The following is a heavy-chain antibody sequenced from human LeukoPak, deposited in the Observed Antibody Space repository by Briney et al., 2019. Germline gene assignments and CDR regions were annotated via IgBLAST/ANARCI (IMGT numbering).Heavy chain of an antibody. Sequence: PGGSLRLSCVASGFTFSTYWMYWVRQAPGKGLVWVARINSDGSTTTYADSVKGRFTISRDNAKNTLYLQMNSLRAEDTAVYYCAKSERLTMIGGWAPTFDQWGQGTLVTVSS. D-gene: IGHD3-22*01. CDR3: AKSERLTMIGGWAPTFDQ. CDR2: INSDGSTT. CDR1: GFTFSTYW. J-gene: IGHJ4*02. V-gene: IGHV3-74*01.